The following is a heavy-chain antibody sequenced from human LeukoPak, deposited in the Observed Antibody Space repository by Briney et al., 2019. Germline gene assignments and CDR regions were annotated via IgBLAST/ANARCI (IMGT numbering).Heavy chain of an antibody. D-gene: IGHD2/OR15-2a*01. CDR3: VSFYETY. CDR2: INSDGSWT. CDR1: GRYW. Sequence: GGSLRLSCAASGRYWMHWVRQAPGKGLVWVSHINSDGSWTSYADSVKGRFTISNDNAKNTVYLQMSNLRVEDTAVYYCVSFYETYWGRGTLVTVSS. J-gene: IGHJ4*02. V-gene: IGHV3-74*01.